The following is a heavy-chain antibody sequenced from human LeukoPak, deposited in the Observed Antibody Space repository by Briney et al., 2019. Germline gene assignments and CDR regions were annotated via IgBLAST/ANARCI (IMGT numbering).Heavy chain of an antibody. V-gene: IGHV3-23*01. CDR3: AKSSRGYYYYYMDV. D-gene: IGHD3-10*01. CDR2: ISGSGGST. CDR1: GFTFSSYA. Sequence: PGGSLRLSCAASGFTFSSYAMSWVRQAPGKGLEWVSAISGSGGSTYYADSVKGRFTISRDNSKNTLYLQMNSLRAEDTAAYYCAKSSRGYYYYYMDVWGKGTTVTVSS. J-gene: IGHJ6*03.